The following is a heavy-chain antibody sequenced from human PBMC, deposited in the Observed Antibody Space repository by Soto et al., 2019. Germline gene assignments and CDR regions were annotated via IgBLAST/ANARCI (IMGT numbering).Heavy chain of an antibody. D-gene: IGHD3-10*01. J-gene: IGHJ6*03. CDR2: IIPILGIA. CDR1: GGTFSSYT. CDR3: ARDQVEVLWFGELLDYYYYMDV. Sequence: ASVKVSCKASGGTFSSYTISWVRQAPGQGLEWMGRIIPILGIANYAQKFQGRVTITADKSTSTAYMELSSLRSEDMAVYYCARDQVEVLWFGELLDYYYYMDVWGKGTTVTVSS. V-gene: IGHV1-69*04.